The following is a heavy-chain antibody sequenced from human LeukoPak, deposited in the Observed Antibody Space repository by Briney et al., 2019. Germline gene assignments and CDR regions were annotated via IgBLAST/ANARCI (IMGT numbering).Heavy chain of an antibody. J-gene: IGHJ6*03. V-gene: IGHV1-2*02. CDR2: INPNSGGT. D-gene: IGHD2-2*01. Sequence: ASVKVSCEASGYTFTGYYMHWVRQAPGQGLEWMGWINPNSGGTNYAQKFQGRVTMTRDTSISTAYMELSRLRSDDTAVYYCARFAVPAAIPFYYYYYMDVWGKGTTVTVSS. CDR3: ARFAVPAAIPFYYYYYMDV. CDR1: GYTFTGYY.